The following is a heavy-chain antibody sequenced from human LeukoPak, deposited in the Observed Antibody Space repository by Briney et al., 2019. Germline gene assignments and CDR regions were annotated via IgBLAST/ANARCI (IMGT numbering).Heavy chain of an antibody. V-gene: IGHV3-53*01. CDR1: GFTFSSCS. CDR3: ARLGIASNYYGMDV. CDR2: IYSGGST. D-gene: IGHD3-16*01. Sequence: GGSLRLSCAASGFTFSSCSMNWVRQAPGKGLEWVSVIYSGGSTYYADSVKGRFTISRDNSKNTLYLQMNSLRAEDTAVYYCARLGIASNYYGMDVWGQGTTVTVSS. J-gene: IGHJ6*02.